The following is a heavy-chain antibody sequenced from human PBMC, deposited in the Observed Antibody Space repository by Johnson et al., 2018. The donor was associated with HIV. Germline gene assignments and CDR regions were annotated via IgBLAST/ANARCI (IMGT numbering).Heavy chain of an antibody. V-gene: IGHV3-30*03. CDR3: ARACRDGYTCDAFDI. CDR1: GFTFSTFG. D-gene: IGHD5-24*01. CDR2: ISYDGNNK. Sequence: QVQLVESGGGVVQPGRSLRLSCAASGFTFSTFGMHWVRQAPGKGLEWVAVISYDGNNKYYGDPVKGRFTISRDNSKDTLYLQMNSLRAEDTAVYYCARACRDGYTCDAFDIWGQGTMVTVSS. J-gene: IGHJ3*02.